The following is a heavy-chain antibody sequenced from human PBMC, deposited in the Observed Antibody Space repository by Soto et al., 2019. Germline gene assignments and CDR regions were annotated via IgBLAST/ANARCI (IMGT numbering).Heavy chain of an antibody. J-gene: IGHJ6*03. V-gene: IGHV4-4*02. CDR2: IYHNGST. CDR3: ARVYCSGGSCYPRYYYYMDV. CDR1: SGSISSSNW. Sequence: QVQLQESGPGLVKPSGTLSLTCAVSSGSISSSNWWSWVRQPPGKGLEWIGEIYHNGSTNYNPSLKSRVTISVDKSKNQFSLKLSSVTAADTAVYYCARVYCSGGSCYPRYYYYMDVWGKGTTVTVSS. D-gene: IGHD2-15*01.